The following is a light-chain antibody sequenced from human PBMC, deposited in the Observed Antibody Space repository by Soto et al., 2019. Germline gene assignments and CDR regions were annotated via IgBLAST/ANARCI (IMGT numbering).Light chain of an antibody. Sequence: DIQMTQSPSTLSASIGNKVPITSRASQSISTWLAWYQQKPGKGPTLLIYKASRLESGVPSRFSGSGSGTEFALTISSLQPADFATYYCQQYNTYSWTFGQGTKVDIK. CDR1: QSISTW. CDR2: KAS. V-gene: IGKV1-5*03. CDR3: QQYNTYSWT. J-gene: IGKJ1*01.